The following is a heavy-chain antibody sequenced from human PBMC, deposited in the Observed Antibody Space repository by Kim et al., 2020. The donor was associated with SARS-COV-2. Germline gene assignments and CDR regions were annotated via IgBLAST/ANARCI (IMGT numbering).Heavy chain of an antibody. D-gene: IGHD3-16*01. Sequence: SETLSLTCTVSGGSISGYYGTWVRQPPGQGLEWIGYYRGGPYYNPSLSSRVTISVDTSKNQFSLMLSSVTAADTAVYYCFRGSGWYRETDWGQGILVTVSS. CDR2: YYRGGP. J-gene: IGHJ4*02. V-gene: IGHV4-59*03. CDR1: GGSISGYY. CDR3: FRGSGWYRETD.